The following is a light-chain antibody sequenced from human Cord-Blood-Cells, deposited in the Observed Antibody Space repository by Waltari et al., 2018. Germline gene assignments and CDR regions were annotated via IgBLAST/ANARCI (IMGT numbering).Light chain of an antibody. CDR2: AAS. Sequence: DIQMTQSPSSLSASVGDRVTITCRASQSISSYLNWYQQKPGKAPKLLIYAASSLQSGVPSRFSGSGSGTDFTLTISSLQPEDFATYYCQQSYSTPWTFCQGTKVEMK. J-gene: IGKJ1*01. V-gene: IGKV1-39*01. CDR3: QQSYSTPWT. CDR1: QSISSY.